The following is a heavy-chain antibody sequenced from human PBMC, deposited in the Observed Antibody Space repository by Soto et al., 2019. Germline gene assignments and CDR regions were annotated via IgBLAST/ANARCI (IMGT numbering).Heavy chain of an antibody. D-gene: IGHD6-19*01. CDR2: TYYRSKWYS. Sequence: SQTLSLTCAMSVDSVSSNSAAWSWIIQSPSRGLEWLGRTYYRSKWYSDYADSVKSRIIINPDTSKNQFSLQLNSVTPEDTALYYCARYTTRWFLNGWGQGPRVTVSS. J-gene: IGHJ4*02. CDR3: ARYTTRWFLNG. V-gene: IGHV6-1*01. CDR1: VDSVSSNSAA.